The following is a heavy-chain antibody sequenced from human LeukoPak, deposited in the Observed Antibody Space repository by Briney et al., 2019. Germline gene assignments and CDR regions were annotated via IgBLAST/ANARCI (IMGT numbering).Heavy chain of an antibody. J-gene: IGHJ6*02. CDR3: ARDKQWLVSYYYYGMDV. V-gene: IGHV4-61*02. D-gene: IGHD6-19*01. CDR2: IYTSGST. CDR1: GGSISSGSYY. Sequence: PSETLSLTCTVSGGSISSGSYYWSWIRQPAGKGLEWIGRIYTSGSTNYNPSLKSRVTISVDTSKNQFSLKRSSVTAADTAVYYCARDKQWLVSYYYYGMDVWGQGTTVTVSS.